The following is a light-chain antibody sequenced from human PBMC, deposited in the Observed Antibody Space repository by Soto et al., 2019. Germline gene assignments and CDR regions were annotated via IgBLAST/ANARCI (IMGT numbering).Light chain of an antibody. J-gene: IGKJ4*01. CDR3: QQYGSSRLT. CDR2: GAS. CDR1: QSVDSIF. V-gene: IGKV3-20*01. Sequence: EIVLTQSPGTLSLSPGERATLSCRASQSVDSIFLAWYQQKPGQAPRLLIYGASSRATGIPDRFSGSGSGTDFTLTINRLEPEDFAVYYCQQYGSSRLTFGGGTKVEIK.